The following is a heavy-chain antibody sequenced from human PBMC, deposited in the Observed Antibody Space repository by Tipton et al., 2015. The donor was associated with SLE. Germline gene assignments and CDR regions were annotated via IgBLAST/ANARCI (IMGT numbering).Heavy chain of an antibody. V-gene: IGHV3-23*01. D-gene: IGHD1-7*01. CDR3: AGETGTTSYYGMDV. CDR1: GFTFSSYS. Sequence: SLRLSCAASGFTFSSYSMNWVRQAPGKGLEWVSAISGSGGSTYYADSVKGRFTISRDNSKNTLYLQMNSLRAEDTAVYYCAGETGTTSYYGMDVWGQGTTVTVS. J-gene: IGHJ6*02. CDR2: ISGSGGST.